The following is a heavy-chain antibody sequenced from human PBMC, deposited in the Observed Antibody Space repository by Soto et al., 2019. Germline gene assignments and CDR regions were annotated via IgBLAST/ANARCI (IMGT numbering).Heavy chain of an antibody. Sequence: GGSLRLSCAASGFTFSSYAMRWVRQAPGKGLEWVSVISTGGGSTYNAASVRGRFTVSRDNSKNTLYLQMNSLRAEDTAIYYCAKHLRTQLWPFFDYWGQGTLVTVSS. CDR3: AKHLRTQLWPFFDY. D-gene: IGHD5-18*01. J-gene: IGHJ4*02. CDR2: ISTGGGST. CDR1: GFTFSSYA. V-gene: IGHV3-23*01.